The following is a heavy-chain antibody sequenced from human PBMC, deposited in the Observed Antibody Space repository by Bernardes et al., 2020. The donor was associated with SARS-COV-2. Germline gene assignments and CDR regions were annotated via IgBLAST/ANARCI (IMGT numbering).Heavy chain of an antibody. D-gene: IGHD3-9*01. CDR3: ARHETYDILTGYYHFDY. CDR1: GGSISSSSHY. Sequence: SETLSLTCTVSGGSISSSSHYWGWIRQPPGKGLEWIGSMYYSGSTYYNPSLKSRVTISVDTSKNQFSLKLSSVTAADTAVYYCARHETYDILTGYYHFDYWGQGTLVTVSS. J-gene: IGHJ4*02. V-gene: IGHV4-39*01. CDR2: MYYSGST.